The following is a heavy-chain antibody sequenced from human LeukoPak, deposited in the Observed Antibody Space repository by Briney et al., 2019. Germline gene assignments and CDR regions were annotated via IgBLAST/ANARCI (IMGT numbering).Heavy chain of an antibody. D-gene: IGHD3-22*01. CDR3: ARVDDSNTPGLEY. Sequence: GGSLRLSCAASGFTFSSYAMRWVRQAPGKGLEWVSSIGSGGTTYYADSVTGRFTISRDNPKNTPYLQMNSLRAEDTAVYYCARVDDSNTPGLEYWGQGTLVTVSS. V-gene: IGHV3-23*01. CDR1: GFTFSSYA. J-gene: IGHJ4*02. CDR2: IGSGGTT.